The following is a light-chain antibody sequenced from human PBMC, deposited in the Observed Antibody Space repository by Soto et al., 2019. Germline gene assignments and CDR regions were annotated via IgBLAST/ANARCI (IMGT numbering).Light chain of an antibody. CDR1: QTIRNNY. CDR3: KQYKEWPPFT. CDR2: DAS. Sequence: EFVLTQSPGTLSLSPGERATLSCRASQTIRNNYLAWYQQKPGQAPRLLIYDASSRATGIPDRFRGGGSGTDFTLTISRLEPEDFAVYYCKQYKEWPPFTFGQGTRLEIK. J-gene: IGKJ5*01. V-gene: IGKV3D-20*02.